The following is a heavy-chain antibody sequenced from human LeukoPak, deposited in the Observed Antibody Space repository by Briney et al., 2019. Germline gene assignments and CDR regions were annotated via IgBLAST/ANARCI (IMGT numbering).Heavy chain of an antibody. Sequence: ASVKVSCKASGYIFSSNDINWVRQAAGQGLEWMGWMNPNGGDTGYTQKFQGRVAMTRSTSITTAYMELNSLRSEDTAVYYCARGPFGSGSFLDYWGQGTLVTVSS. J-gene: IGHJ4*02. D-gene: IGHD3-10*01. CDR3: ARGPFGSGSFLDY. CDR1: GYIFSSND. V-gene: IGHV1-8*01. CDR2: MNPNGGDT.